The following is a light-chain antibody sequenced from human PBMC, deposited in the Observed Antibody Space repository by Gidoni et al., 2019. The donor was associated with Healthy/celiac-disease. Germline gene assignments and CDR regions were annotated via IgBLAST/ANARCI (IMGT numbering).Light chain of an antibody. CDR1: QGISSY. V-gene: IGKV1-9*01. CDR2: AAS. J-gene: IGKJ3*01. Sequence: DIQLTPSPSFLSASVVDRVTITCRASQGISSYLAWYQQKPGKAPKLLIYAASTLQSGVPSRFSGSGSGTEFTLTISSLQPEDFATYYCQQRNSYPLTFGPGTKVDIK. CDR3: QQRNSYPLT.